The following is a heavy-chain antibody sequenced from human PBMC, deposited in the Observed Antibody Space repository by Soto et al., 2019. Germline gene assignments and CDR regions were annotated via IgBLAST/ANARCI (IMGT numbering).Heavy chain of an antibody. CDR1: GYTXTSYG. J-gene: IGHJ5*02. CDR2: ISAYNGNT. V-gene: IGHV1-18*01. Sequence: SXKVSFKASGYTXTSYGSGLVRQAPGQGLEWMGWISAYNGNTNYAQKLQGRVTMTTDTSTSTAYMELRSLRYDDTPVYYSARDPYYYGSGSPKWFDPWGQGTLGTVSS. CDR3: ARDPYYYGSGSPKWFDP. D-gene: IGHD3-10*01.